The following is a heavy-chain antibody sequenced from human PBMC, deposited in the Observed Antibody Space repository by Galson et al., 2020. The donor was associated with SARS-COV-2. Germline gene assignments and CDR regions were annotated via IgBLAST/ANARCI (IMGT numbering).Heavy chain of an antibody. D-gene: IGHD1-7*01. V-gene: IGHV3-30-3*01. J-gene: IGHJ3*02. Sequence: TGGSLRLSCAASGFTFSSYAMHCVRQAPGKGLEWVAVISYDGSNKYYADSVKGRFTISRDNSKNTLYLQMNSLRAEDTAVYYCARSRGGNYLDAFDIWGQGTMVTVSS. CDR2: ISYDGSNK. CDR1: GFTFSSYA. CDR3: ARSRGGNYLDAFDI.